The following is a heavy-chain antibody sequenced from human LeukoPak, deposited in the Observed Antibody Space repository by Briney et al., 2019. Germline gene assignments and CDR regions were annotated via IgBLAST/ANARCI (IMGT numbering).Heavy chain of an antibody. CDR1: GVSISSGGYY. Sequence: SETLSLTCSVSGVSISSGGYYWSWIRQPPGKGLEWIGYIFCSGSSYYNPSLKSRVTISVDTSRNQFSLKLSSVTAADTAVYYCARLLRLEDFDYWGQGTLVTVSS. J-gene: IGHJ4*02. CDR3: ARLLRLEDFDY. V-gene: IGHV4-30-4*01. D-gene: IGHD3-22*01. CDR2: IFCSGSS.